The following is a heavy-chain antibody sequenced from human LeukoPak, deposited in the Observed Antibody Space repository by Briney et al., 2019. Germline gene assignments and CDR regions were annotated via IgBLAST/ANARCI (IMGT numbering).Heavy chain of an antibody. CDR3: AKDGYAMVSFFDS. J-gene: IGHJ4*02. V-gene: IGHV3-23*01. Sequence: GGSLRLSCAASGFTFSSYAMTWVRQAPGRGLEWVSGISGSGGNTYYADSVKGRFTISRDNSKNTLYLQLNSLRAEDTAVYYCAKDGYAMVSFFDSWGQGTLVSVSS. CDR2: ISGSGGNT. CDR1: GFTFSSYA. D-gene: IGHD4/OR15-4a*01.